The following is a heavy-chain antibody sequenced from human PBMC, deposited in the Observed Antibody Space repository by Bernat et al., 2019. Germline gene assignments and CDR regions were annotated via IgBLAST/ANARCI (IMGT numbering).Heavy chain of an antibody. D-gene: IGHD5-12*01. CDR2: ISDDGSNK. CDR1: GFTFSSYA. CDR3: AKDLDGYDNFDY. J-gene: IGHJ4*02. V-gene: IGHV3-30*04. Sequence: QVQLVESGGGLVQPGRSLRVSCAASGFTFSSYAMHWVRQAPGKGLEWVAAISDDGSNKYYADSVKGRFTISRDNSKNTLYLQMNSLRAEDTDVYDCAKDLDGYDNFDYWGQGTLVTVSS.